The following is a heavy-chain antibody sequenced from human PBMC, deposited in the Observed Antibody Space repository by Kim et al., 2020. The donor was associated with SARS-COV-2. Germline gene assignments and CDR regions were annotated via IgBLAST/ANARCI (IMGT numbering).Heavy chain of an antibody. CDR1: GYKFATSA. Sequence: ASVKVSCKASGYKFATSAVTWVRQAPRQGLEWMGWISVANGITKYAQNFQGRLTMTTDAATTTASMVLRSLRSDDTAAYYCAISPIVGVPQDVGDYYYYM. V-gene: IGHV1-18*01. CDR2: ISVANGIT. J-gene: IGHJ6*03. CDR3: AISPIVGVPQDVGDYYYYM. D-gene: IGHD2-15*01.